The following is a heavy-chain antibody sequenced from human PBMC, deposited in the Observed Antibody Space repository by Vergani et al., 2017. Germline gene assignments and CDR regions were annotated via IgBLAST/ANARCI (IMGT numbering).Heavy chain of an antibody. D-gene: IGHD5-12*01. CDR3: VRARCSGPCLNSNWFGS. CDR2: IKSEGNIT. V-gene: IGHV3-74*01. J-gene: IGHJ5*01. Sequence: EVQLVESGGGLIHPGGSLRLSCEGSGFSFSGYWMHWVRQSPEKGLVWVSRIKSEGNITNYADSVKGRFTISRDNAKNTLYLEMNSLRGDDTAIYYCVRARCSGPCLNSNWFGSWGQGTLVNVSS. CDR1: GFSFSGYW.